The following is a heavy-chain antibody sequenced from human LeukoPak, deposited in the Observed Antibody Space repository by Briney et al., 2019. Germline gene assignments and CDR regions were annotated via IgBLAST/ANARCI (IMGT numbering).Heavy chain of an antibody. D-gene: IGHD2-2*01. CDR1: GYTFSGHY. Sequence: ASVKDSCKASGYTFSGHYMHWVRQAPGQGLEWMGWINPNSGDTNYAQKFQGRVTMTRDTSISTAYMELSRLTSDDTALYYCARAASDCSSTSCRYYYYGMDVWGQGTTVTVSS. CDR3: ARAASDCSSTSCRYYYYGMDV. CDR2: INPNSGDT. V-gene: IGHV1-2*02. J-gene: IGHJ6*02.